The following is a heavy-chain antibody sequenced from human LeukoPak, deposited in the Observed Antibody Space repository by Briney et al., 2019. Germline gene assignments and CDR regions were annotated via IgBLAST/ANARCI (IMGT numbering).Heavy chain of an antibody. J-gene: IGHJ4*02. Sequence: TGGSLRLSCAASGFTFNSYEMNWVRQAPGKGLEWVSYISSSGSTIYYADSVKGRFTISRDNAKNSLYLQMNSLRAEDTAVYYCARGDDYGDQKGPYYFDYWGQGTLVTVSS. V-gene: IGHV3-48*03. CDR1: GFTFNSYE. CDR3: ARGDDYGDQKGPYYFDY. CDR2: ISSSGSTI. D-gene: IGHD4-17*01.